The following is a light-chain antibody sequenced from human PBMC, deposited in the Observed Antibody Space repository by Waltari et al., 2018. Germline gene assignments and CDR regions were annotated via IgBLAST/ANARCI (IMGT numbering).Light chain of an antibody. V-gene: IGLV2-23*01. CDR1: STDLASYNL. CDR3: CSYTGSSTSYG. CDR2: EAT. J-gene: IGLJ1*01. Sequence: QSALSQPASVSGSPGQSLTITCTGASTDLASYNLVARYQHHPNSAPKLIIYEATKRPSGISHRFSGAKSGATASLRISGLQADDEADYYCCSYTGSSTSYGCGGGTKVTVL.